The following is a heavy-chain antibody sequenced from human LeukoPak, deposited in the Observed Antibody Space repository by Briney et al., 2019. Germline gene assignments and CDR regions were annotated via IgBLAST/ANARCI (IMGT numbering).Heavy chain of an antibody. CDR3: AKDVSRSTSCYNY. CDR1: GFTFSSYA. D-gene: IGHD2-2*01. J-gene: IGHJ4*02. CDR2: ISGSGGST. Sequence: PGGSLRLSCAASGFTFSSYAMSWVRQAPGKGLEWVSAISGSGGSTYYADSVKGRFTISRDNSKDTLYLQMNSLRAEDTAVYYCAKDVSRSTSCYNYWGQGTLVTVSS. V-gene: IGHV3-23*01.